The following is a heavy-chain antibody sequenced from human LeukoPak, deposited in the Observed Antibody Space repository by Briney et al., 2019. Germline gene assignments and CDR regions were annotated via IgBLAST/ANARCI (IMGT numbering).Heavy chain of an antibody. V-gene: IGHV4-39*02. D-gene: IGHD5-24*01. J-gene: IGHJ4*02. CDR2: IYYSGST. Sequence: PSETLSLTCTVSGGSISSSSYYWGWIRQPPGKGLEWIGSIYYSGSTYYNPSLKSRVTISVDTSKNQFSLKLSSVTAADTAVYYCAREGVEMATIWGEPYDYWGQGTLVTVSS. CDR1: GGSISSSSYY. CDR3: AREGVEMATIWGEPYDY.